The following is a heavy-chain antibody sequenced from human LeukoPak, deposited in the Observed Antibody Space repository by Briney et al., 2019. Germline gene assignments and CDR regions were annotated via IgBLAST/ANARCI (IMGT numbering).Heavy chain of an antibody. V-gene: IGHV3-33*01. D-gene: IGHD2-21*02. Sequence: EGSLRLSCAASGFTFSSYGMHWVRQAPGKGLEWVAVIWYDGSNKYYADSVKGRFTIPRDNSKNTLYLQMNSLRAEDTAVYYCARDGSPVTASSFDYWGQGTLVTVSS. CDR2: IWYDGSNK. CDR1: GFTFSSYG. CDR3: ARDGSPVTASSFDY. J-gene: IGHJ4*02.